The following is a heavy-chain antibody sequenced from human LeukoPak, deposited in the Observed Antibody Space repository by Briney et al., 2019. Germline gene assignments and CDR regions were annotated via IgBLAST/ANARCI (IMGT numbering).Heavy chain of an antibody. J-gene: IGHJ4*02. CDR3: ARVYSSTYLFDY. CDR1: GYSISSGYY. V-gene: IGHV4-38-2*02. Sequence: SETLSLTCTVSGYSISSGYYWGWIRQPPGKGLEWIGSIYYSGSTYYNPSLKSRVTISVDTSKNQFSLKLSSVTAADTAVYYCARVYSSTYLFDYWGQGTLVTVSS. D-gene: IGHD6-13*01. CDR2: IYYSGST.